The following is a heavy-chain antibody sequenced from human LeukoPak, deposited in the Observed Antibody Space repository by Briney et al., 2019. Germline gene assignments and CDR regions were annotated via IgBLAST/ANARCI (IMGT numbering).Heavy chain of an antibody. Sequence: ASVKVSCKASGYTVTSYYMHWVRQAPGQGLEWMGIINPSGGSTSYAQKFQGRVTMTRDTSTSTVYMELSSLRSEDTAVYYCAGDYSNHRGFDPWGQGTLVTVSS. J-gene: IGHJ5*02. CDR2: INPSGGST. V-gene: IGHV1-46*01. CDR3: AGDYSNHRGFDP. CDR1: GYTVTSYY. D-gene: IGHD4-11*01.